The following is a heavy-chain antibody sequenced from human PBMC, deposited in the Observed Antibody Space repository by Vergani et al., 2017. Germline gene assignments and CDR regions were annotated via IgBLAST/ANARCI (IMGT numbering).Heavy chain of an antibody. V-gene: IGHV4-38-2*01. CDR3: ARRGSYYPFDY. Sequence: QVQLQESGPGLVKPSETLSLTCAVSGYSISSGYCWGWIRQPPGKGLEWIGSIYHSGSTYYNPSLKSRVTISVDTSKNQFSLKLSSVTAADTAVYYCARRGSYYPFDYWGQGTLVTVSS. CDR1: GYSISSGYC. J-gene: IGHJ4*02. CDR2: IYHSGST. D-gene: IGHD1-26*01.